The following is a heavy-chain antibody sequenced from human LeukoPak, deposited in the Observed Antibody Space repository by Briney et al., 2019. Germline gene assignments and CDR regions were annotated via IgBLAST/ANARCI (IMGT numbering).Heavy chain of an antibody. V-gene: IGHV4-34*01. Sequence: SETLSLTCAVYGGSFSGYYWSWIRQPPRKGLEWIGEINHSGSTNYNPSLKSRVTISVDTSENQFSLKLSSVTAADTAVYYCASGDCSSTSCLIDYWGQGTLVTVSS. CDR1: GGSFSGYY. CDR3: ASGDCSSTSCLIDY. CDR2: INHSGST. J-gene: IGHJ4*02. D-gene: IGHD2-2*01.